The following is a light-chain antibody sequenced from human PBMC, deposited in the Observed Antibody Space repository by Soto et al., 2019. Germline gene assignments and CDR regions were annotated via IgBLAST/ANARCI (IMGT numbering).Light chain of an antibody. J-gene: IGKJ2*01. CDR3: QQYNDWPYT. CDR2: GAS. V-gene: IGKV3-15*01. CDR1: QSVSGY. Sequence: EIVLTQSPATLSVSPGERATLSCRASQSVSGYLAWYQQKPGQAPRLLIHGASTRATGVPVRFSGSGSGTKFTLTISSLQSEDFAVYYCQQYNDWPYTFGQGTKLEIK.